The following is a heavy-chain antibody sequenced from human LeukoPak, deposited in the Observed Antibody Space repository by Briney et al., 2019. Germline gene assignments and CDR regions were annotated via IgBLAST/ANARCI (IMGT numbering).Heavy chain of an antibody. Sequence: GGSLRLSCAASGFTFSSYDMHWVRQATGKGLEWVSAIGTAGDTYYPGSVKGRFTISRENGKNSLYLQMNSLRAGDTAVYYCAREAGYYDSSGYYHEGAFDIWGQGTMVTVSS. CDR1: GFTFSSYD. J-gene: IGHJ3*02. CDR2: IGTAGDT. CDR3: AREAGYYDSSGYYHEGAFDI. V-gene: IGHV3-13*04. D-gene: IGHD3-22*01.